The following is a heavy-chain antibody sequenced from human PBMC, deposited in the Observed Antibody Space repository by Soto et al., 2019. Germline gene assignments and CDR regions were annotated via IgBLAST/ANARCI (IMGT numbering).Heavy chain of an antibody. Sequence: SETLSLTCTVSGGSISSSSYYWGWIRQPPGKGLEWIGSIYYSGSTYYNPSLKSRVTISVDTSKNQFSLKLSSVTAADTAVYYCARSPVDIVVVPAAMLGGGYFDYWGQGTLVTVSS. CDR3: ARSPVDIVVVPAAMLGGGYFDY. CDR2: IYYSGST. J-gene: IGHJ4*02. V-gene: IGHV4-39*01. D-gene: IGHD2-2*03. CDR1: GGSISSSSYY.